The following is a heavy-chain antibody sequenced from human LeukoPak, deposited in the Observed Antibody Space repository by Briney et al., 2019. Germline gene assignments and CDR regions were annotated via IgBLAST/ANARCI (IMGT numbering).Heavy chain of an antibody. CDR1: GYTFTGYY. CDR2: INPNSGGT. V-gene: IGHV1-2*02. CDR3: ASSGGRTYYYDSSGSHGYYMDV. Sequence: ASVKVSCKASGYTFTGYYMHWVRQAPGQGLEWMGWINPNSGGTNYAQKFQGRVTMTRDTSISTAYMELSRLRSDDTAVYYCASSGGRTYYYDSSGSHGYYMDVWGKGTTVTVSS. J-gene: IGHJ6*03. D-gene: IGHD3-22*01.